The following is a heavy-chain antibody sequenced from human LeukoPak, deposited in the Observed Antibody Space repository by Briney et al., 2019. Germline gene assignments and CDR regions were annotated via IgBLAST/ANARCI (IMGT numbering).Heavy chain of an antibody. J-gene: IGHJ4*02. D-gene: IGHD3-16*01. CDR3: ARLGGYVDY. CDR1: VNSFTSHW. Sequence: GESLKISCQGSVNSFTSHWVGGVRQMPGKDLEWMGIIYPGDSDTRYSPSFHVQVTISAHKSISTAYLQGSSLKALDNAMYYSARLGGYVDYWGQGTLVTVSS. V-gene: IGHV5-51*01. CDR2: IYPGDSDT.